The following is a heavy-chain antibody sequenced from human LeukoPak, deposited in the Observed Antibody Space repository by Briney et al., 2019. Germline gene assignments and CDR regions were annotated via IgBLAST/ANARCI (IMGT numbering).Heavy chain of an antibody. J-gene: IGHJ5*02. CDR3: ARLPPCSGGSCNWFDP. V-gene: IGHV4-59*01. CDR2: IYYSGST. CDR1: GGSISSYS. Sequence: SETLSLTCTVSGGSISSYSWSWIRQPPGKGLEWIGDIYYSGSTNYNPSLKSRVTISVDTSENQFSLKLTSVTAADTAVYYCARLPPCSGGSCNWFDPWGQGTLVTVSS. D-gene: IGHD2-15*01.